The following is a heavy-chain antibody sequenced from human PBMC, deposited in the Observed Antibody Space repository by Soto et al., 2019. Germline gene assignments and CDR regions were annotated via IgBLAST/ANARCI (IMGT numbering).Heavy chain of an antibody. CDR1: GFTFSSYS. V-gene: IGHV3-30-3*01. CDR3: ARAGPLCSGGSCTNYYFDY. Sequence: GGSLRLSCAASGFTFSSYSMHWVRQAPGKGLEWVAVISYDGSNKYYAASVKRRFTISRDNSKNTLYLQMNSLRAEYTDVYYCARAGPLCSGGSCTNYYFDYGGQGTLVTVSS. D-gene: IGHD2-15*01. J-gene: IGHJ4*02. CDR2: ISYDGSNK.